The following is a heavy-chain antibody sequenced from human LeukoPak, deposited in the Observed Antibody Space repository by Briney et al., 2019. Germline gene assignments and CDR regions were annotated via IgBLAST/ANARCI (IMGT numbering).Heavy chain of an antibody. J-gene: IGHJ4*02. CDR2: IIPILGIV. CDR3: ARDRLGAFDY. V-gene: IGHV1-69*04. D-gene: IGHD1-26*01. Sequence: SVKVSCKASGGTFSSYAISWVGQAPGQGLEWMGRIIPILGIVNYAQKFQGRVTITADKSTSTAYMELSSLRSEDTAVYYCARDRLGAFDYWGQGTLVTVSS. CDR1: GGTFSSYA.